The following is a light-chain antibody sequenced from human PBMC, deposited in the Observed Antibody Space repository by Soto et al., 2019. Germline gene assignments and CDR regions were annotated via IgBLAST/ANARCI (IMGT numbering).Light chain of an antibody. J-gene: IGKJ4*01. Sequence: EIVMTQSPATLSVSPGERATLSCRASQSVGGNIAWYQQKPGQAPRLLIYAASTRAADIPARFSGSGSGTEFTLTVSSLQYADFAVYYCQQYNKWPPITFGGGTKVEIK. CDR2: AAS. CDR3: QQYNKWPPIT. V-gene: IGKV3-15*01. CDR1: QSVGGN.